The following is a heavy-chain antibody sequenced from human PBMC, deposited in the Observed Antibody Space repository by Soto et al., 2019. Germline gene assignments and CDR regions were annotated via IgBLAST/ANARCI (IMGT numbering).Heavy chain of an antibody. Sequence: SLRLSCAASGFTFSSYGMHWVRQAPGKGLEWVAVISYDGSNKYYADSVKGRFTISRDNSKNTLYLQMNSLRAEDTAVYYCAKGRNWGGYFDYWGQGTLVTVSS. V-gene: IGHV3-30*18. D-gene: IGHD7-27*01. CDR1: GFTFSSYG. CDR3: AKGRNWGGYFDY. CDR2: ISYDGSNK. J-gene: IGHJ4*02.